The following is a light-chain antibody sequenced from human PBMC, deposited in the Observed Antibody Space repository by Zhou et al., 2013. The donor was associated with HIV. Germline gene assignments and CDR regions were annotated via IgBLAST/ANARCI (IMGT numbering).Light chain of an antibody. Sequence: DIQMTQSPSSLSASVGDRVTITCRASQSISIYLNWYQQKPGKAPKLLIYAASSLQSGVPSRFSGTGSGTEFALTIGSLQPEDFAIYYCQQSYSFPQLTFGPGTKVDI. J-gene: IGKJ3*01. CDR3: QQSYSFPQLT. CDR2: AAS. V-gene: IGKV1-39*01. CDR1: QSISIY.